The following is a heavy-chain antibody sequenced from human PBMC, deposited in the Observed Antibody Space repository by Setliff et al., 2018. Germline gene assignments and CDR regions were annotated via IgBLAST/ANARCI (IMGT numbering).Heavy chain of an antibody. CDR2: INHSGST. Sequence: KSSETLSLTCAVYGGSFSGYYWSWIRQPPGKGLEWIGEINHSGSTNYNPSLKSRVTISVDTSKNQFSLKVNSVTAADTAVYYCARGPCSSTSCYAAYWGQGTLVTVS. D-gene: IGHD2-2*01. J-gene: IGHJ4*02. V-gene: IGHV4-34*01. CDR1: GGSFSGYY. CDR3: ARGPCSSTSCYAAY.